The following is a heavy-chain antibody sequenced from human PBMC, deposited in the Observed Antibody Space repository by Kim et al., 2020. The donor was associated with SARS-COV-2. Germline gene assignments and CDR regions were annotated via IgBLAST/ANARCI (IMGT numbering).Heavy chain of an antibody. CDR1: GGSISSSSYY. CDR3: ANLLEDAVDI. J-gene: IGHJ3*02. D-gene: IGHD1-1*01. V-gene: IGHV4-39*01. Sequence: SETLSLTCTVSGGSISSSSYYWGWIRQPPGKGLEWIGSIYYSGTTYYNPSLKRRVTISVDTSKNQFSLKLSSVTAADTAGCYCANLLEDAVDIWGQGTMVSVSS. CDR2: IYYSGTT.